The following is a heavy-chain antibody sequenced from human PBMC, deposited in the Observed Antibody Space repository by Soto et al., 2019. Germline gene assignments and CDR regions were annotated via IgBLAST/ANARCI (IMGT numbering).Heavy chain of an antibody. CDR2: INHSGST. J-gene: IGHJ4*02. D-gene: IGHD6-19*01. CDR3: ARGHSSCLDY. CDR1: GGSFSGYY. Sequence: QVQLQQWGAGLLKPSETLSLTCAVYGGSFSGYYCSWIRQPPGKGLEWIGEINHSGSTNYNPSLKSLVPLEVHTPKNQSSLKVSSVTAADTAVYYCARGHSSCLDYWGQRTLVTVAS. V-gene: IGHV4-34*01.